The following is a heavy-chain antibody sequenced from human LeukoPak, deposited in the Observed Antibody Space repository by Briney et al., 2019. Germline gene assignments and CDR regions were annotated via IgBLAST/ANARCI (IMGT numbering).Heavy chain of an antibody. D-gene: IGHD6-6*01. CDR3: ARLGSSSHYFDY. V-gene: IGHV4-30-4*08. CDR2: MFYSGGT. Sequence: SQTLSLTCTVSGASISSGDYYWSWVRQPPGMGLECIGYMFYSGGTYYNPSLKSRVSISADTSQNQFSLKLSSVTAADTAVYFCARLGSSSHYFDYWGQGTLVTVSS. J-gene: IGHJ4*02. CDR1: GASISSGDYY.